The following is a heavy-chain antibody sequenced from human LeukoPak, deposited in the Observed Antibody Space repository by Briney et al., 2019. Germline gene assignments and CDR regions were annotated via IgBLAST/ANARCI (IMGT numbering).Heavy chain of an antibody. CDR3: GRGGDGIDF. CDR2: INTDETNA. J-gene: IGHJ3*01. V-gene: IGHV3-74*01. Sequence: GSLRLSCAASGFTFSNYLMHWVRQAPGKGLVWVSRINTDETNAYADSVKGRFTISRDNAKNTLYLQMNNLRVEDSAVYFCGRGGDGIDFWGQGTTVIVSS. CDR1: GFTFSNYL.